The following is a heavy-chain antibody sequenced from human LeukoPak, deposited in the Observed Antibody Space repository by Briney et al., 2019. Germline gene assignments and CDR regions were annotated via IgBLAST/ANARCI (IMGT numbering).Heavy chain of an antibody. V-gene: IGHV4-30-2*01. Sequence: SETLSLTCAVSGGSLSSGGYSWSWIRQPPGKGLEWIGYIYHSGSTYYNPSLKSRVTISVDRSKNQFSLKLSSVTAADTAVYYCARVSLTGFDYWGQGTLVAVSS. J-gene: IGHJ4*02. CDR2: IYHSGST. CDR1: GGSLSSGGYS. D-gene: IGHD2/OR15-2a*01. CDR3: ARVSLTGFDY.